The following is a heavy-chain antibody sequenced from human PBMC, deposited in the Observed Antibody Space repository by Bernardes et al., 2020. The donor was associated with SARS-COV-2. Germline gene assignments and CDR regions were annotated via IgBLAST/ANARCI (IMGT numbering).Heavy chain of an antibody. CDR3: ARASKYYDFWSGYYVGGYFDY. V-gene: IGHV1-8*01. D-gene: IGHD3-3*01. J-gene: IGHJ4*02. Sequence: ASLKVSCKASGYTFTSYDINWVRQATGQGLEWMGWMNPNSGNTGYAQKFQGRVTMTRNTSISTAYMELSSLRSEDTAVYYCARASKYYDFWSGYYVGGYFDYWGQGTLVTVSS. CDR2: MNPNSGNT. CDR1: GYTFTSYD.